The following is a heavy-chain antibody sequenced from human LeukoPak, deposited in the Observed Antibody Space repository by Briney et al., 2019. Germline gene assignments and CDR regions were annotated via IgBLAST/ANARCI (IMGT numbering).Heavy chain of an antibody. J-gene: IGHJ6*02. CDR2: IYSGGST. CDR3: AIVTTRNYYYYCGMDV. Sequence: GGSLRLSCAASGFTVSINYMSWVRQAPGKGLEWVAVIYSGGSTYYADSVKGRFTISGDTSKTTLYLQMTSLRAADTAVYYCAIVTTRNYYYYCGMDVWGQGTTVTVSS. V-gene: IGHV3-66*01. CDR1: GFTVSINY. D-gene: IGHD4-11*01.